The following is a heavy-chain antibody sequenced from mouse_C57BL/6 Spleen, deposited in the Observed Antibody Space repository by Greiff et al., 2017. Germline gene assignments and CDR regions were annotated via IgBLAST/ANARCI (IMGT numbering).Heavy chain of an antibody. CDR3: ARDPGNWYFDV. CDR1: GFTFSSYA. Sequence: EVQVVESGGGLVKPGGSLKLSCAASGFTFSSYARSWVSQTPAKRREGVATISDGGSSTYYPDNVKGRFTISRDNAKNNLNLQMSHLKSEDTAMYYCARDPGNWYFDVWGTGTTVTVSS. J-gene: IGHJ1*03. CDR2: ISDGGSST. V-gene: IGHV5-4*01.